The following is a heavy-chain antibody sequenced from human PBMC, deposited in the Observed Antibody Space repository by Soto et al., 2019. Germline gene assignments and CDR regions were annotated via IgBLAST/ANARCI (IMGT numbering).Heavy chain of an antibody. V-gene: IGHV3-30-3*01. CDR2: ISYDGSNK. CDR3: AISYCTSESCFWWFDP. J-gene: IGHJ5*02. D-gene: IGHD2-15*01. Sequence: QVQLVESGGGVVQPGRSLRLSCAASGFTFSSYAMHWVRQAPGKGLEWVAVISYDGSNKYYADSVKGRFTISRDNSKNTLYLHMNSLRAEDTAVYYCAISYCTSESCFWWFDPWGQGTLVTVSS. CDR1: GFTFSSYA.